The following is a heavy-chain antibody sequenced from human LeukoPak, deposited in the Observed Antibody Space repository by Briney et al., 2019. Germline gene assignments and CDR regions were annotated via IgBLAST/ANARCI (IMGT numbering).Heavy chain of an antibody. D-gene: IGHD2-2*01. V-gene: IGHV3-33*01. J-gene: IGHJ6*04. CDR3: ARGEDIVVVPAGTTYYYYGMDV. CDR1: GFTFSSYG. Sequence: GRSLRLSCAASGFTFSSYGMHWVRQAPGKGLEWVAAIWYDGSNKYYADPVKGRFTISRDNSKTTLYLQMNSLRAEDTAVYYCARGEDIVVVPAGTTYYYYGMDVWGKGTTVTVSS. CDR2: IWYDGSNK.